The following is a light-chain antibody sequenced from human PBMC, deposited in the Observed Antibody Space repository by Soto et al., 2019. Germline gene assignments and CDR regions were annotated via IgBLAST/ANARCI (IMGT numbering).Light chain of an antibody. Sequence: DVVLTQTPLSSPVTLGQPASISCRSSQSLVYSDGNTYLSWLQQRPGQPPRLLLYQISNRFSGVPDRFSGSGAGTDFTLKISRVEAEDVAVYYSMPFSHFPRTFGQGTKVEIK. CDR1: QSLVYSDGNTY. J-gene: IGKJ1*01. CDR3: MPFSHFPRT. V-gene: IGKV2-24*01. CDR2: QIS.